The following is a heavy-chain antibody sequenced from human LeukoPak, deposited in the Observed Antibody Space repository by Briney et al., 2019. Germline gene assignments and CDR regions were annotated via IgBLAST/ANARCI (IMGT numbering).Heavy chain of an antibody. CDR1: GYTFTSYA. CDR3: ARDIAARRAFDY. D-gene: IGHD6-6*01. CDR2: INAGNGNT. J-gene: IGHJ4*02. V-gene: IGHV1-3*01. Sequence: GASVKVSCKASGYTFTSYAMHWVRQAPGRRLEWMGWINAGNGNTKYSQKFQGRVTITRDTSASTAYMELSSLRSEDTAVYYCARDIAARRAFDYWGQGTLVTVSS.